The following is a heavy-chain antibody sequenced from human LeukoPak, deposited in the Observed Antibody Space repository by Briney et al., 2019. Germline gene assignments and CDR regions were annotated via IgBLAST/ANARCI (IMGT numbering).Heavy chain of an antibody. J-gene: IGHJ4*02. D-gene: IGHD5-24*01. V-gene: IGHV3-7*01. CDR1: GFTFSNYW. CDR2: IKQDGSEK. CDR3: ATEMATSPFDS. Sequence: WGSLRLSCAASGFTFSNYWMSWVRQAPGKGLEWVANIKQDGSEKYYVDSVRGRFTISRENAKNSLFLQMNSLRAEDTAVYYCATEMATSPFDSWGQGTLVTVSS.